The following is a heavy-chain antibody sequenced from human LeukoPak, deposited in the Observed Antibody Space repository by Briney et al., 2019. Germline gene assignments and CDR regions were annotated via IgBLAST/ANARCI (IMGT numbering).Heavy chain of an antibody. J-gene: IGHJ5*02. CDR3: ARTERSTMVRGVSNNWFDP. CDR2: INHSGST. V-gene: IGHV4-34*01. D-gene: IGHD3-10*01. CDR1: GGSFSGYY. Sequence: SETLSLTCAIYGGSFSGYYWSWIRQPPGKGLEWIGEINHSGSTNYNPSLKSRVTISVDTSKNQFSLKLSSVTAADTAVYYCARTERSTMVRGVSNNWFDPWGQGTLVTVSS.